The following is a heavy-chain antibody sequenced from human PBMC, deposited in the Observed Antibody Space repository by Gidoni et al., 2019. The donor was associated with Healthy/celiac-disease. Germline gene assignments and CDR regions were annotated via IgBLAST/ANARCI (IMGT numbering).Heavy chain of an antibody. CDR1: VFTFTSSA. CDR2: IVVGSGNT. D-gene: IGHD1-1*01. CDR3: AAVNYNYSYYFDY. J-gene: IGHJ4*02. V-gene: IGHV1-58*01. Sequence: QMQLAQSGPDVYQPGPSVNVFCTASVFTFTSSAVQWVRQARGQRLERIGWIVVGSGNTKYAQKFQERVTITRDMSTSTAYMELSSLRSEDTAVYYCAAVNYNYSYYFDYWGQGTLVTVSS.